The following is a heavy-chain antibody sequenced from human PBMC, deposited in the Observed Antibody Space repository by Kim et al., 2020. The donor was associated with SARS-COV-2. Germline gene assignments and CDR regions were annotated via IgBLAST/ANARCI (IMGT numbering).Heavy chain of an antibody. Sequence: SVKVSCKASGGTFSSYAISWVRQAPGQGLEWMGGIIPIFGTANYAQKFQGRVTITADESTSTAYMELSSLRSEDTAVYYCARDTYSNGGFDYWGQGTLVTVSS. CDR2: IIPIFGTA. CDR3: ARDTYSNGGFDY. CDR1: GGTFSSYA. D-gene: IGHD4-4*01. J-gene: IGHJ4*02. V-gene: IGHV1-69*13.